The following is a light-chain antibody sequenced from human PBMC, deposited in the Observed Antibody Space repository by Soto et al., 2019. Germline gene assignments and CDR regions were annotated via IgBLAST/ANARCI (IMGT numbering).Light chain of an antibody. CDR3: SSYTSSSTLV. CDR2: EVT. J-gene: IGLJ2*01. V-gene: IGLV2-14*01. Sequence: QSALTQPASVSGSPGQSITISCTGTNSDVGAYNYVSWYQQHPGKAPKLMIYEVTNRPSGVSDRFSGSKSGSTASLTISGLQAEDEADYYCSSYTSSSTLVFGGGTKVTVL. CDR1: NSDVGAYNY.